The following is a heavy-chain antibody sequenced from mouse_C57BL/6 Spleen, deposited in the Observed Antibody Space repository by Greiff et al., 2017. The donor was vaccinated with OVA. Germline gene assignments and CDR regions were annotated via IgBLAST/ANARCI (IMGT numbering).Heavy chain of an antibody. Sequence: QVQLQQPGAELVRPGTSVKLSCKASGYTFTSYWMHWVKQRPGQGLEWIGVIDPSDSYTNYNQKFKGKATLTVDTSSSTAYMQLSSLTSEDSAVYYCARSGGNFPYWGQGTLVTVSA. CDR1: GYTFTSYW. CDR2: IDPSDSYT. CDR3: ARSGGNFPY. D-gene: IGHD2-1*01. V-gene: IGHV1-59*01. J-gene: IGHJ3*01.